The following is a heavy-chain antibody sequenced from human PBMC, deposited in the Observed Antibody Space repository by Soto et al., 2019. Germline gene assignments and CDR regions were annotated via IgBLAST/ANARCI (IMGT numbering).Heavy chain of an antibody. CDR1: GFTFSSYW. D-gene: IGHD3-3*01. CDR2: IKQDGSEK. V-gene: IGHV3-7*05. Sequence: PGGSLRLSCAASGFTFSSYWMSWVRQAPGKGLEWVANIKQDGSEKYYVDSVKGRFTISRDNAKNSLYLQMNSLRAEDTAVYYCARDRGYYDFWSGYYSTPPPYYFDYWGQGTLVTVSS. J-gene: IGHJ4*02. CDR3: ARDRGYYDFWSGYYSTPPPYYFDY.